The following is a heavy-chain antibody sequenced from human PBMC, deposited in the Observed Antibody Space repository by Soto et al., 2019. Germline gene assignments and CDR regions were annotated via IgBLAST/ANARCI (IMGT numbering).Heavy chain of an antibody. CDR3: AKGGITTVTLGAYFDY. V-gene: IGHV3-30*18. D-gene: IGHD4-4*01. CDR2: ISYDGSNK. J-gene: IGHJ4*02. CDR1: GFTFSSYG. Sequence: QVQLVESGGGVVQPGRSLRLSCAASGFTFSSYGMHWVRQAPGKGLEWVAVISYDGSNKYYADSVKGRFTISRDNSKNTLYLQMNSLRAEDTAVYYCAKGGITTVTLGAYFDYWGQGTLVTVSS.